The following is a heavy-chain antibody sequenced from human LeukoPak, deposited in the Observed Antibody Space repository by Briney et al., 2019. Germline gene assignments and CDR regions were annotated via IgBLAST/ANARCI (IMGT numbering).Heavy chain of an antibody. CDR1: GFTFDDYA. CDR2: ISWNSGSI. J-gene: IGHJ4*02. D-gene: IGHD3-10*01. Sequence: GGSLRLSCAASGFTFDDYAMHWVLQAPGKGLEWVSGISWNSGSIGYADSVKGRFTISRDNAKNSLYLQMISLRAEDTALYYCAKTRGDDKSFDYWGQGTLVTVSS. CDR3: AKTRGDDKSFDY. V-gene: IGHV3-9*01.